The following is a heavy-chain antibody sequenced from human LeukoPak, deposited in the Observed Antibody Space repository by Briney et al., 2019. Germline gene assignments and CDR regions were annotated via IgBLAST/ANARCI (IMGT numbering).Heavy chain of an antibody. CDR3: ARGAKFRTYGSWTYYASLPFDP. D-gene: IGHD3-10*01. CDR1: GFTFSSSG. V-gene: IGHV3-30*02. CDR2: IRYDGSNK. Sequence: GGSLRLSCAASGFTFSSSGMHWVRQAPGKGLEWVAFIRYDGSNKYYADSVKGRFTISRDNSKNTLYLQMNSLRAEDTAVYYCARGAKFRTYGSWTYYASLPFDPWGQGTLVTVSS. J-gene: IGHJ5*02.